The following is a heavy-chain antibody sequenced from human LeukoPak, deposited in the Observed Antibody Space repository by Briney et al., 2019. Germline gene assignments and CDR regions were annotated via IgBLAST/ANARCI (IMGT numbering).Heavy chain of an antibody. CDR1: GFTFSSYA. Sequence: GGSLRLSCAASGFTFSSYAMSWVRQAPGKGLEWVSDISSSGGSTYYADSVKGRFTISRDNSKNTLFLQMNSLRAEDTAVYYCAKWNSWYDYWGQGTLVTVSS. D-gene: IGHD6-13*01. V-gene: IGHV3-23*01. J-gene: IGHJ4*02. CDR2: ISSSGGST. CDR3: AKWNSWYDY.